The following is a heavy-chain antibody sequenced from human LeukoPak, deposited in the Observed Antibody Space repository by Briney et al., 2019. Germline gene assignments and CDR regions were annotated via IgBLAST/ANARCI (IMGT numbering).Heavy chain of an antibody. CDR1: GYTFTSYY. J-gene: IGHJ4*02. Sequence: ASVKVSCKASGYTFTSYYMHWVRQAPGQGLEWMGIINPSGGSTSCAQKFQGRVTMTRDTSTSTVYMELSSLRSEDTAVYYCARGQEVVPAAIPPGQYLDYWGQGTLVTVSS. V-gene: IGHV1-46*03. CDR3: ARGQEVVPAAIPPGQYLDY. CDR2: INPSGGST. D-gene: IGHD2-2*01.